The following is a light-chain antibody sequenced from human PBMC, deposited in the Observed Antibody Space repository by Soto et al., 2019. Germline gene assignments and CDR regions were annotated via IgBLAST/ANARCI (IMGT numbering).Light chain of an antibody. CDR3: QQYNNWPPPLT. V-gene: IGKV3-15*01. CDR2: GAS. J-gene: IGKJ4*01. Sequence: EIVMTQSPATLSVSPGERATLSCRASQSVSSNLAWYQQKPGQAPRLLIYGASTRATGIPARFSGSGSGTAFTLTISSLQSEDFAVYYCQQYNNWPPPLTVGGGTKVEIK. CDR1: QSVSSN.